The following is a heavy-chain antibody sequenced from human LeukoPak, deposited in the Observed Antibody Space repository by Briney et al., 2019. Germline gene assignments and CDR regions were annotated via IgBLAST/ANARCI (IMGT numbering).Heavy chain of an antibody. CDR3: ARDGEMATTTYNWFDP. D-gene: IGHD5-24*01. Sequence: SETLSLTCAVYGGSFSGYYWSWIRQPPGKGLEWVGEINHSGSTNYNPSLKSRVTISVDTSKNQFSLKLSSVTAADTAVYYCARDGEMATTTYNWFDPWGQGTLVTVS. CDR2: INHSGST. V-gene: IGHV4-34*01. J-gene: IGHJ5*02. CDR1: GGSFSGYY.